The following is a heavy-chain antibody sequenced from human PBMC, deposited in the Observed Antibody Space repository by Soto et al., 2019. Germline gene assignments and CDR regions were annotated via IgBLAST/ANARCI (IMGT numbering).Heavy chain of an antibody. J-gene: IGHJ4*02. CDR1: GGTFSSYA. D-gene: IGHD4-4*01. Sequence: SVKVSCKASGGTFSSYAISWVRQAPGQGLEWMGGIIPIFGAANYAQKFQGRVTITADESTSTAYMELSSLRSEDTAVYYWASRGWNDYSSYFDYWGQGTLVTVSS. CDR2: IIPIFGAA. CDR3: ASRGWNDYSSYFDY. V-gene: IGHV1-69*13.